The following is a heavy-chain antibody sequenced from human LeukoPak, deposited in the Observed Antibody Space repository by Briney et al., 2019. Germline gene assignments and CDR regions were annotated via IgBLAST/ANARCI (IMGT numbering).Heavy chain of an antibody. D-gene: IGHD3-22*01. V-gene: IGHV4-38-2*02. J-gene: IGHJ4*02. CDR2: IYHSGSA. Sequence: SETLSLTCTVSRYSISSGYYWAWIRQPPGKGLEWIGSIYHSGSAYYNASLKSRVTISVDTSKNQFSLKVNSLTAADTAVYYCASSGGTMIVVEIGYWGQGTLVTVSS. CDR1: RYSISSGYY. CDR3: ASSGGTMIVVEIGY.